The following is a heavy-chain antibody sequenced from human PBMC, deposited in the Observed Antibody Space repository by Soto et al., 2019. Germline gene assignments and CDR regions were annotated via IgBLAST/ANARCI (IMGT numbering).Heavy chain of an antibody. J-gene: IGHJ6*02. Sequence: GAEVTKPGASGKVSCKASGYTFTNYGISWVRQAPGQGPAWMGRISTYNGHTTSAQKLQGRVTMTTDTSTSTAYMELRSLRSDDTAVYYCARDWGQQWLAYVMDVWGQGTTVNVAS. CDR1: GYTFTNYG. V-gene: IGHV1-18*01. CDR2: ISTYNGHT. CDR3: ARDWGQQWLAYVMDV. D-gene: IGHD6-19*01.